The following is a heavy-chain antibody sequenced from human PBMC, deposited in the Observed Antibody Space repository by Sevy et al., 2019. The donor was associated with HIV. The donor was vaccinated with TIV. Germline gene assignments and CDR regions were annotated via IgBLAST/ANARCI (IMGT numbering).Heavy chain of an antibody. J-gene: IGHJ4*02. CDR3: SNSRGYCIDGVCGEYVDS. CDR1: GFTFSNAW. V-gene: IGHV3-15*01. Sequence: GGSLRLSCGASGFTFSNAWMTWVRQAPGKGLEWVGRIKSKSEGGTTDYAAPVKGRFTISRDDSKNTLHLQMNSRKSDDTAVYYCSNSRGYCIDGVCGEYVDSWGQGTLVTVSS. CDR2: IKSKSEGGTT. D-gene: IGHD2-8*01.